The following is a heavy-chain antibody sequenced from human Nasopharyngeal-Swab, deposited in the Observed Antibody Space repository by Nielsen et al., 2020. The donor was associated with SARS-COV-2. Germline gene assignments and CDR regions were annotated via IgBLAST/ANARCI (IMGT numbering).Heavy chain of an antibody. CDR1: GYTFTSYD. Sequence: ASVKVSSKASGYTFTSYDINWVRQATGQGLEWMGWMNPNSGNTGYAQKFQGRVTMTRNTSISTAYMELSSLRSEDTAVYYCARVCSGGSCYSTDYYYGMDVWGQGTTVTVSS. D-gene: IGHD2-15*01. V-gene: IGHV1-8*01. CDR3: ARVCSGGSCYSTDYYYGMDV. J-gene: IGHJ6*02. CDR2: MNPNSGNT.